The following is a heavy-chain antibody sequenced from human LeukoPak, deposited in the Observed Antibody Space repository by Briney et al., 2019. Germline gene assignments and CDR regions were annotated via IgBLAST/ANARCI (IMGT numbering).Heavy chain of an antibody. CDR2: IGYDGSNK. CDR3: AREVGAFPYYFDY. Sequence: PGGSLRLSCAASGFTFSSYGMHWVRQAPGKGLEWVAFIGYDGSNKYYADSVKGRFTISRDNSKNTLYLQMNSLRAEDTAVYYCAREVGAFPYYFDYWGQGTLVTVSS. J-gene: IGHJ4*02. CDR1: GFTFSSYG. D-gene: IGHD1-26*01. V-gene: IGHV3-30*02.